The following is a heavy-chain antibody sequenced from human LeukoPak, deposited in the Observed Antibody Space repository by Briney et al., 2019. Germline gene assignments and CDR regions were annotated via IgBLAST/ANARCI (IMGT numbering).Heavy chain of an antibody. CDR1: GFTVSSNY. V-gene: IGHV3-11*01. CDR2: ISSSGSTI. J-gene: IGHJ4*02. CDR3: ARTRDRYDSFDY. D-gene: IGHD3-9*01. Sequence: PGGSLRLSCAASGFTVSSNYMSWIRQAPGKGLEWVSYISSSGSTIYYADSVKGRFTISRDNAKNSLYLQMNSLRAEDTAVCYCARTRDRYDSFDYWGQGTLVTVSS.